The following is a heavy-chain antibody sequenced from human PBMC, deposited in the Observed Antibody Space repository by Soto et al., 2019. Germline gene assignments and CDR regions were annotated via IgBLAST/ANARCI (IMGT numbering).Heavy chain of an antibody. CDR3: ARDCAGYYEAESCNYYHYGMDV. D-gene: IGHD3-22*01. CDR2: ISAYNGDT. CDR1: GYTFTNYG. V-gene: IGHV1-18*01. Sequence: GASVKVSCKASGYTFTNYGITWVRQAPGQGLEWMGWISAYNGDTNYAQNLQGRVTLTTDTSTTTAYLELRSLRSDDTAVYYCARDCAGYYEAESCNYYHYGMDVFGQRATVPVAS. J-gene: IGHJ6*02.